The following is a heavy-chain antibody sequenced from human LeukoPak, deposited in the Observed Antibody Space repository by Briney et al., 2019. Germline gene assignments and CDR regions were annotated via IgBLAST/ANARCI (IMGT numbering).Heavy chain of an antibody. J-gene: IGHJ1*01. Sequence: SETLSLTCTVSGGSISSYYWSWIRQPPGKGLEWIGYIYYSGSTNYNPSLKSRVTISVDTSKNQFSLKLSSVTAADTAVYYCARGGTLRWYTKGVQGTLLTVSS. D-gene: IGHD4-23*01. CDR2: IYYSGST. V-gene: IGHV4-59*01. CDR1: GGSISSYY. CDR3: ARGGTLRWYTK.